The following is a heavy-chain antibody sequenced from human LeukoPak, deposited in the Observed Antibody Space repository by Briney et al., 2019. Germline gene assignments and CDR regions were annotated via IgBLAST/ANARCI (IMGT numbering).Heavy chain of an antibody. D-gene: IGHD1-7*01. CDR1: GYSISSGYY. CDR2: IYHSGST. Sequence: PSETLSLTCTVSGYSISSGYYWGWIRQPPGMGLEWIGSIYHSGSTYYNPSLKSRVTISLDTSKNQFSLKLSSVTAADTAVYYCARVVRNNWNLNGWYFDLWGRGTLVTVSS. J-gene: IGHJ2*01. V-gene: IGHV4-38-2*02. CDR3: ARVVRNNWNLNGWYFDL.